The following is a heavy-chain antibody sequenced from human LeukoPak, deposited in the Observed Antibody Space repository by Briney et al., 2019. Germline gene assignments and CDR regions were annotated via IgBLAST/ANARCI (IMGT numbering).Heavy chain of an antibody. D-gene: IGHD2/OR15-2a*01. CDR3: ARFRTTSGYYYGMDV. CDR1: GFTFSSYW. CDR2: IKQDGSEK. V-gene: IGHV3-7*01. Sequence: GGSLRLSCAASGFTFSSYWMSWVRQAPGRGLEWVANIKQDGSEKYYVDSVKGRFTISRDNAKNSLYLQMNSLRAEDTAVYYCARFRTTSGYYYGMDVWGQGTTVTVSS. J-gene: IGHJ6*02.